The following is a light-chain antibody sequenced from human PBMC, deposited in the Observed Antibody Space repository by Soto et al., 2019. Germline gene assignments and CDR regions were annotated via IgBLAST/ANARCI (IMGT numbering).Light chain of an antibody. J-gene: IGKJ2*01. Sequence: DIQMTQSPSSLSASVGDRVTITCRASQSISSYLNWYQQKPGKAPKLLIYAASSLQSGVPSRFXXXGSGTDFTLTISSLQPEDFATYYCQQSYSTPYTFGQGTKLEIK. CDR1: QSISSY. CDR2: AAS. V-gene: IGKV1-39*01. CDR3: QQSYSTPYT.